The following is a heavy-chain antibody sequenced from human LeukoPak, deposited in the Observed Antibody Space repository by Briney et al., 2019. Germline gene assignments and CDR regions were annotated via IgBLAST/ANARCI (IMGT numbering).Heavy chain of an antibody. Sequence: PGGSLRLSCAASGFTFSSHWMHWVRQAPGKGLEWVAVIWYDGSNKYYADSVKGRFTISRDNSKNTLYLQMNSLRAEDTAVYYCARDQYYGSGSYYFWGQGTLVTVSS. V-gene: IGHV3-33*08. CDR2: IWYDGSNK. CDR1: GFTFSSHW. D-gene: IGHD3-10*01. J-gene: IGHJ4*02. CDR3: ARDQYYGSGSYYF.